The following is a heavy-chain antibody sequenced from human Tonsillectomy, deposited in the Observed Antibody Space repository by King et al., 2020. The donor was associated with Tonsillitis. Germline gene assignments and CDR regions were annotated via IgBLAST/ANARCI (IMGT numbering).Heavy chain of an antibody. CDR3: AREGRAEGRTSGAFDI. CDR2: INHSGST. V-gene: IGHV4-34*01. J-gene: IGHJ3*02. D-gene: IGHD2-2*01. CDR1: SGSFSDYY. Sequence: VQIQQWGAGLLKPSETLSLTCAVYSGSFSDYYWSWIRQPPGKGLEWIGEINHSGSTNYNSSLKSRVLISLDTSREHFSLNLNSVTAADTAVYYCAREGRAEGRTSGAFDIWGQGTMVTVSS.